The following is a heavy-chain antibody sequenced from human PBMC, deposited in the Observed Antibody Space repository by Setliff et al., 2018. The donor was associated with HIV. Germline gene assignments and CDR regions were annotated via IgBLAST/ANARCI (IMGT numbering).Heavy chain of an antibody. CDR3: ARSPTVTARRERAFDI. Sequence: SETLSLTCSVSAFSMSSYYWSFIRQPPGKGLEWIGCVYYTGSTNYSPSLKSRVTISIDTSKNQFSLKLSSVTAADTAVYYCARSPTVTARRERAFDIWGQGTMVTVSS. J-gene: IGHJ3*02. V-gene: IGHV4-59*01. D-gene: IGHD4-17*01. CDR2: VYYTGST. CDR1: AFSMSSYY.